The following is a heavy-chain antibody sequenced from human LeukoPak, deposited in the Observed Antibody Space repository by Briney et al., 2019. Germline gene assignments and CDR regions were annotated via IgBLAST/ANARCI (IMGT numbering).Heavy chain of an antibody. Sequence: GASVKVSCKASGYTFTGYYMHWVRQAPGQGLEWMGWINPNSGGTNYAQKFQGRVTMTRDTSISTAYMELSRLRSDDTAVYYCARDPGVMGPYYFDYWGQGTLVTVSS. CDR1: GYTFTGYY. J-gene: IGHJ4*02. D-gene: IGHD3-16*01. CDR3: ARDPGVMGPYYFDY. CDR2: INPNSGGT. V-gene: IGHV1-2*02.